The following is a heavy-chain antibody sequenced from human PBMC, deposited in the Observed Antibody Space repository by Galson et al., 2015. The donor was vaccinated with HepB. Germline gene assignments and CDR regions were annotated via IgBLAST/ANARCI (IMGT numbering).Heavy chain of an antibody. J-gene: IGHJ3*02. V-gene: IGHV3-21*01. CDR2: ISSSSSYI. CDR1: GFTFSSYS. D-gene: IGHD3-22*01. CDR3: ARTSRINSDSSGHRAFDI. Sequence: SLRLSCAASGFTFSSYSMNWVRQAPGKGLEWVSSISSSSSYIYYADSVKGRFTISRDNAKNSLYLQMNSLRAEDTAVYYCARTSRINSDSSGHRAFDIWGQGTMVTVSS.